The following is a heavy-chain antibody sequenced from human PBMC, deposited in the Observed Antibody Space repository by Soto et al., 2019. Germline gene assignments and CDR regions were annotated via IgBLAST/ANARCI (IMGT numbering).Heavy chain of an antibody. V-gene: IGHV3-23*01. Sequence: VGSLRLSCAASGFTFSSYAMSWVRQAPGKGLEWVSAISGSGGSTYYADSLKGRFTISRDNSKNTLYLQMNSLRAKDRAVYYCANTHTTGTPFDYWGQGTLVTVPQ. J-gene: IGHJ4*02. D-gene: IGHD1-1*01. CDR1: GFTFSSYA. CDR2: ISGSGGST. CDR3: ANTHTTGTPFDY.